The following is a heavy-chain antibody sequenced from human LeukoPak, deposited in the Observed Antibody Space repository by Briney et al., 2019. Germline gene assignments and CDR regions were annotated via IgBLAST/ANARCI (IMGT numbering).Heavy chain of an antibody. V-gene: IGHV4-59*08. CDR2: IIYSGGT. Sequence: SGTLSLTCNVYGDSITTFYWNWVRQSPGKELEWVGHIIYSGGTNYNPSLKSRVTISVDTSKNQFSLKLSSVTAADTAVYYCARQGYCSGGSCYFDYWGQGTLVTVSS. CDR3: ARQGYCSGGSCYFDY. D-gene: IGHD2-15*01. CDR1: GDSITTFY. J-gene: IGHJ4*02.